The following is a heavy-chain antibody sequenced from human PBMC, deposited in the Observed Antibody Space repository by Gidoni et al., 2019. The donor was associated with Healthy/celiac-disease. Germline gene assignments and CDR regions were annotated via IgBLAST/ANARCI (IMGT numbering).Heavy chain of an antibody. D-gene: IGHD2-21*02. CDR3: ARDQCGGDCYVFDY. V-gene: IGHV3-33*01. CDR1: GFTFSSNG. Sequence: QVQLVESGGGVVQPGRSLRLSCAASGFTFSSNGMHWVRQAPGKGLEWVAVIWYDGRNKYYADSVKGRFTISRDNSKNTLYLQMNSLRAEDTAVYYCARDQCGGDCYVFDYWGQGALVTVSS. J-gene: IGHJ4*02. CDR2: IWYDGRNK.